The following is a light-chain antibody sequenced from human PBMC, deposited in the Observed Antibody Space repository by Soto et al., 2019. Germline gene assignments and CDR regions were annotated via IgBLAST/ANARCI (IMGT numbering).Light chain of an antibody. CDR3: FSFTTTSTHV. CDR1: SSDIGSYNH. CDR2: AVS. Sequence: QSVLTQPASVSGSPGQSITISCSGTSSDIGSYNHVAWYQQFPGKSPKLMIYAVSDRPPGVSDRFSGSKSGNTAYLTISGLQVEDEAEYFCFSFTTTSTHVFGTGTKVTVL. J-gene: IGLJ1*01. V-gene: IGLV2-14*03.